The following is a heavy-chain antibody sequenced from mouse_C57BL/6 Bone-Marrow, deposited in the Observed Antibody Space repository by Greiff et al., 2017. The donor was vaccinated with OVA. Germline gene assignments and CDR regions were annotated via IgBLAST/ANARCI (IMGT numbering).Heavy chain of an antibody. CDR2: ISYDGSN. Sequence: VQLQQSGPGLVKPSQSLSLTCSVTGYSITSGYYWNWIRQFPGNKLEWMGYISYDGSNNYNPSLKNRIPITRDTSKNQFFLKLNSVTTEDTATYYCASDYDYPWFAYWGQGTLVTVSA. CDR3: ASDYDYPWFAY. CDR1: GYSITSGYY. J-gene: IGHJ3*01. V-gene: IGHV3-6*01. D-gene: IGHD2-4*01.